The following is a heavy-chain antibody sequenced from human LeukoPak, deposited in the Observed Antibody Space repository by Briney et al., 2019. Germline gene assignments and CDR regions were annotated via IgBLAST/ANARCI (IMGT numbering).Heavy chain of an antibody. D-gene: IGHD3-10*01. Sequence: GGSLRLSCAAPGFTFSSYWMSWVRQAPGKGLEWVANIKQDGSEKYYVDSVKGRFTISRDNAKNSLYLQMNSLRAEDTAVYYCARRGGFDYWGQGTLVTVSS. CDR1: GFTFSSYW. CDR2: IKQDGSEK. J-gene: IGHJ4*02. CDR3: ARRGGFDY. V-gene: IGHV3-7*01.